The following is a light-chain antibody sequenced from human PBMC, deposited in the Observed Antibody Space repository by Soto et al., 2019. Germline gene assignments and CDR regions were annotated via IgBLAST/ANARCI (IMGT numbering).Light chain of an antibody. CDR2: DAS. CDR3: QQRSDWPIT. CDR1: QTVSSY. J-gene: IGKJ5*01. V-gene: IGKV3-11*01. Sequence: EIVLTQSPATLSLSPGERATLYCRASQTVSSYLVWYQQKPGQPPRLLIYDASNRATGAPARFSGSGSGTDFTLTISSLEPEDFAVYYCQQRSDWPITFGQGTRLEIK.